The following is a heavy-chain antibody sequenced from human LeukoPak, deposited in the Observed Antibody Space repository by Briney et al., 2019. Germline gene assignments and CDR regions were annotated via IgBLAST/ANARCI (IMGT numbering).Heavy chain of an antibody. D-gene: IGHD3/OR15-3a*01. Sequence: PGGSLRLSCAASGFTFSSYSMNWVRQAPGKGLEWVSSISSSSSYIYYADSVKGRFTISRDNAKNSLYLQMNSLRAEDTAVYYCARDRTNYYGMDVWGQGTTVTVSS. CDR3: ARDRTNYYGMDV. J-gene: IGHJ6*02. CDR2: ISSSSSYI. CDR1: GFTFSSYS. V-gene: IGHV3-21*01.